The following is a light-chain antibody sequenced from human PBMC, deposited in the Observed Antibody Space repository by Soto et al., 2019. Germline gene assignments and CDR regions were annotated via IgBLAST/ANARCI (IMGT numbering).Light chain of an antibody. Sequence: QSVLTQPRSVSGSPGQSVTISCTGTSSDVGGYNYVSWYRQHPGKAPKLMIYDVSKRPSGVPDRFSGSRSGNTASLTISGLQAEDEADYYCCSYAGGYTLVFGGGTKVTVL. CDR3: CSYAGGYTLV. CDR1: SSDVGGYNY. V-gene: IGLV2-11*01. CDR2: DVS. J-gene: IGLJ2*01.